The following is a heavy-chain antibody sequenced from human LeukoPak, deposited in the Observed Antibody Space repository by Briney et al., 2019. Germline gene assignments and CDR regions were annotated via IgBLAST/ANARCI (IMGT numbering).Heavy chain of an antibody. CDR3: AKFTSGYSYGYQFDY. J-gene: IGHJ4*02. D-gene: IGHD5-18*01. Sequence: PGGSVRLSCAASGFTFSSYGMHWVRQAPGKGLEWVAVISYDGSNKYYADSVKGRFTISRDNSKNTLYLQMNSLRAEDTAVYYCAKFTSGYSYGYQFDYWGQGTLVTVSS. CDR1: GFTFSSYG. CDR2: ISYDGSNK. V-gene: IGHV3-30*18.